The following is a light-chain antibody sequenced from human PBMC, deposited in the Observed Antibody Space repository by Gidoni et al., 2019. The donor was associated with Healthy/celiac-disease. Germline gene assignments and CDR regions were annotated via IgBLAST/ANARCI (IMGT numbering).Light chain of an antibody. J-gene: IGKJ2*01. CDR2: AAS. CDR3: QQSYSTPPH. Sequence: IQMTPSPSSLSASVGDRVTITCRASQSISSYLNWYQQKPGKAPKLLIYAASSLQSGVPSRFSGSGSGTDFTLTISSLQPEDFATYYCQQSYSTPPHFGQXTKLEIK. V-gene: IGKV1-39*01. CDR1: QSISSY.